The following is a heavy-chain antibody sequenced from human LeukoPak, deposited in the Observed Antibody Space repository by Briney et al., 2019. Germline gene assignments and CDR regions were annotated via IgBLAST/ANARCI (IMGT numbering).Heavy chain of an antibody. Sequence: SETLSLTCTVSGGSISSYYWSWIRQPPGKGLEWIGYIYYSGSTNYNPSLKSRVTISVDTSKNQFSLKLSSVTAADTAVYYCAREAYYGSGSSSFWGQGTLVTVSS. CDR3: AREAYYGSGSSSF. CDR1: GGSISSYY. D-gene: IGHD3-10*01. V-gene: IGHV4-59*12. J-gene: IGHJ4*02. CDR2: IYYSGST.